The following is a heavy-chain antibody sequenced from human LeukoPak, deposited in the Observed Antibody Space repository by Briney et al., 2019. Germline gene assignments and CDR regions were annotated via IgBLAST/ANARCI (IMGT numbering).Heavy chain of an antibody. CDR2: ISYDGHNI. CDR3: AKLTPTRYSSGWIGVFDT. V-gene: IGHV3-30*18. CDR1: GFSFSSYG. D-gene: IGHD6-19*01. J-gene: IGHJ3*02. Sequence: GGSLRLSCAASGFSFSSYGMDWVRQAPGKGLEWVAVISYDGHNILYRESVKGRFTISRDNSKNILYLQMNSLRVEDTAVYYCAKLTPTRYSSGWIGVFDTWGQGTMVAVS.